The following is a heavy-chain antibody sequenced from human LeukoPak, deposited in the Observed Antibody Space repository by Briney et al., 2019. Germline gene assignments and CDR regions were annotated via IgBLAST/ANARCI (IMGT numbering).Heavy chain of an antibody. D-gene: IGHD3-10*01. CDR2: RVIAGDR. J-gene: IGHJ4*02. Sequence: GGSLRLSCAASGFIVNRNDMHWVREVTGKGLESVSGRVIAGDRYYAGSVKGRFTISRDIAKNSLYLQMNSLGAGDTAVYYCARGRHSGGLKTTYFDYWGQGALVTVSS. CDR3: ARGRHSGGLKTTYFDY. V-gene: IGHV3-13*05. CDR1: GFIVNRND.